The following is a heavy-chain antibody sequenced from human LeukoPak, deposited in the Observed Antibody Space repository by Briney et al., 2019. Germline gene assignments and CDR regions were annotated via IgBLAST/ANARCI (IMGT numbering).Heavy chain of an antibody. V-gene: IGHV4-30-2*01. CDR1: GGSISSGGYS. D-gene: IGHD5-18*01. Sequence: SETLSLTCAVSGGSISSGGYSWSWIRQPPGKGLXWIGYIYHSGSTYYNPSLKSRVTISVDRSKNQFSLKLSSVTAADTAVYYCARDGSGYSYGSSWFDPWGQGTLVTVSS. CDR2: IYHSGST. CDR3: ARDGSGYSYGSSWFDP. J-gene: IGHJ5*02.